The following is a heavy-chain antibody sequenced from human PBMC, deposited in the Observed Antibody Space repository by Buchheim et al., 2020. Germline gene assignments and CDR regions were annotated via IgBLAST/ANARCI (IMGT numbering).Heavy chain of an antibody. D-gene: IGHD6-13*01. Sequence: EVQLVESGGGLVQPGGSLRLSCRGSGFTFRGYGMSWVRQAPGKGLEWVATITKDGSERYNVDSVKGRFTVSRDKAEKSLFLQMNSLRGEDTAVYYCARGHTSSAGIYWGQGTL. CDR3: ARGHTSSAGIY. CDR1: GFTFRGYG. CDR2: ITKDGSER. V-gene: IGHV3-7*01. J-gene: IGHJ4*02.